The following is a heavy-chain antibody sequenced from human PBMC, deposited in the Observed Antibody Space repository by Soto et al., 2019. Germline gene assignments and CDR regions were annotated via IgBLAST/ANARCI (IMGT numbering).Heavy chain of an antibody. D-gene: IGHD6-13*01. CDR3: ARVASVLGSSWCNYYYYYGMDV. V-gene: IGHV1-18*01. CDR1: GYTFTSYG. J-gene: IGHJ6*02. Sequence: ASVKVSCKASGYTFTSYGISWVRQAPGQGLEWMGWISAYNGNTNYAQKLQGRVTMTTDTSTSTAYMELRSLRSDDTAVYYCARVASVLGSSWCNYYYYYGMDVWGQGTTVTVSS. CDR2: ISAYNGNT.